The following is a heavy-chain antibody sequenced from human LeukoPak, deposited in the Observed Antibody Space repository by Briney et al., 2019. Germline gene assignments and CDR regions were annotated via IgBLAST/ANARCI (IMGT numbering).Heavy chain of an antibody. CDR3: ARGSGFWSAYYFDY. V-gene: IGHV1-8*01. J-gene: IGHJ4*02. CDR2: MNPNSGNT. CDR1: GYTFTSYD. Sequence: ASVKVSCKASGYTFTSYDINWVRRATGQGLEWMGWMNPNSGNTGYAQKFQGRVTMTRNTSISTAYMELSSLRSEDTAVYYCARGSGFWSAYYFDYWGQGTLVTVSS. D-gene: IGHD3-3*01.